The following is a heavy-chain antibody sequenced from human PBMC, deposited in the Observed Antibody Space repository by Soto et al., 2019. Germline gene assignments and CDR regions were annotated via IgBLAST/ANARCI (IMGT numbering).Heavy chain of an antibody. V-gene: IGHV3-7*01. J-gene: IGHJ6*02. CDR1: GFTFSSYW. CDR3: ARIAATGRGGDV. D-gene: IGHD6-13*01. CDR2: IKQDGSEK. Sequence: EVQLVESGGGLVQPGGSLRLSCADSGFTFSSYWMSWVRQAPVKGLEWVGNIKQDGSEKNYVDSVKGRFTISRDNAKNTLYLQMNSLRAEDTAVYYCARIAATGRGGDVWGQGTTVVVSS.